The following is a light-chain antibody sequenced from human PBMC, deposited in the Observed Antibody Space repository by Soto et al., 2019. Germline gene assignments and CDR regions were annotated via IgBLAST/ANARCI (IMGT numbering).Light chain of an antibody. CDR2: GAS. CDR3: QQYNNWTPVIT. CDR1: QSVSSN. V-gene: IGKV3-15*01. Sequence: EIVMTQPPATLSVSPGERATLSCRASQSVSSNLAWYQQKPGQAPRHLVYGASTRATGIPARFSGSGSGTEYTLPLSSLQSKDFELYYCQQYNNWTPVITFGQGTRLEIK. J-gene: IGKJ5*01.